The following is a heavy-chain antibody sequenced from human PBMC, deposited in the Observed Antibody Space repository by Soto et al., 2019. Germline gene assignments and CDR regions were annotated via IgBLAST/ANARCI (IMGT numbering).Heavy chain of an antibody. J-gene: IGHJ4*02. CDR3: VTGWSDY. CDR1: EFTFSSSW. V-gene: IGHV3-74*01. CDR2: INSDGSST. D-gene: IGHD2-15*01. Sequence: PGGSLRLSCVGYEFTFSSSWMHWVRQGPGKGLVWVSRINSDGSSTNYADSVKGRFTTSRDNAKNMLYLQMNSLRAEDTALYYCVTGWSDYWGQGTLFPVSS.